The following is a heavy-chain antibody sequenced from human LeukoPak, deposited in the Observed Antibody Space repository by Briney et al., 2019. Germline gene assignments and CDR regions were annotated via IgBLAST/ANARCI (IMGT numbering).Heavy chain of an antibody. CDR2: INPNSGGT. CDR3: ARRLLKGAFDY. J-gene: IGHJ4*02. D-gene: IGHD3-22*01. V-gene: IGHV1-2*02. Sequence: GASVKVSCKASGYTFTGYYMHWVRQAPGQGLEWMGWINPNSGGTNYAQKFQGRVTMTTDTSTSTAYMELRSLRSDDTAVYYCARRLLKGAFDYWGQGTLVTVSS. CDR1: GYTFTGYY.